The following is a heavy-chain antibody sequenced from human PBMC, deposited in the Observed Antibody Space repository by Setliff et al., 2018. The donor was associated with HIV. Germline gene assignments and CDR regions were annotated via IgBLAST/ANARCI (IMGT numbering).Heavy chain of an antibody. CDR2: IYYSGST. V-gene: IGHV4-59*08. J-gene: IGHJ1*01. CDR3: ARSLWLGDIQH. D-gene: IGHD2-21*01. CDR1: GGSISSYY. Sequence: SETLSLTCTVSGGSISSYYWSWIRQPPGKGLEWIGYIYYSGSTNYNPSLKSRVTISVDTSKNQFSLKLSSVTAADTAVYYRARSLWLGDIQHWGQGTLVTSPQ.